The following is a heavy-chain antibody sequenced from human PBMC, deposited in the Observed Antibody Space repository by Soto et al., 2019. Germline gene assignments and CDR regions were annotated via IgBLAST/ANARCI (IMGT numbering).Heavy chain of an antibody. J-gene: IGHJ6*02. V-gene: IGHV1-18*04. CDR3: AVGYCRSTGCLGYYYYGMDV. CDR2: ISAYNGNT. Sequence: ASVKVSCKASGYTFTSYGISWVRQAPGQGLEWMGWISAYNGNTNYAQKLQGRVTMTTDTSTSTAYMELRSLRSDDTAVYYCAVGYCRSTGCLGYYYYGMDVWGQGTTVTVSS. D-gene: IGHD2-2*01. CDR1: GYTFTSYG.